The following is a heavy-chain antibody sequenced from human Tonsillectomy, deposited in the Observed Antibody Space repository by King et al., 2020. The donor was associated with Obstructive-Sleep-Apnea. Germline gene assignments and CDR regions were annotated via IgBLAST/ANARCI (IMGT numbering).Heavy chain of an antibody. J-gene: IGHJ5*02. V-gene: IGHV3-23*04. Sequence: EVQLVESGGGLVQPGGSLRLSCAASVFTFSSYAMSWVRQAPGNGLEWVSAISGSGGSTYYAESVKGRFTISRDNSKNTLYLQMNSLRAEDTAVYYCAKANRVVNGFDPWGQGTLVTVSS. CDR1: VFTFSSYA. CDR2: ISGSGGST. CDR3: AKANRVVNGFDP. D-gene: IGHD2-2*01.